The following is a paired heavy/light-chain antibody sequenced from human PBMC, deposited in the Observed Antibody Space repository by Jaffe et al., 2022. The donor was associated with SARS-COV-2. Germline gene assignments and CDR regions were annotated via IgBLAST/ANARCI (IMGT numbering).Light chain of an antibody. CDR2: GAS. V-gene: IGKV3-20*01. J-gene: IGKJ1*01. Sequence: EIVLTQSPGTLSLSPGERATLSCRASQTVISSYLAWYQQKPGQAPRLLIYGASSRATGIPDRFSGSGSETDFTLTISRLEPEDFAVYYCQQYGSLPKTFGQGTKVEIK. CDR3: QQYGSLPKT. CDR1: QTVISSY.
Heavy chain of an antibody. CDR2: TKQDGFEK. CDR1: GFTFSIRSSYW. CDR3: AREGGYEGSADY. Sequence: EVQLVESGGGLVQPGGSLRLSCAVSGFTFSIRSSYWMSWVRQAPGKGLEWVANTKQDGFEKYYVDSVKGRFTISSDNAKNLLYLQMNSLRVEDTAVYYCAREGGYEGSADYWGQGTLVTVSS. J-gene: IGHJ4*02. D-gene: IGHD5-12*01. V-gene: IGHV3-7*01.